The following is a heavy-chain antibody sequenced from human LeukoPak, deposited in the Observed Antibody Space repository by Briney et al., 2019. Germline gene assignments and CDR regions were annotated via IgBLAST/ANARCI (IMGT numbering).Heavy chain of an antibody. CDR3: AKEGGFGTTFDY. J-gene: IGHJ4*02. D-gene: IGHD3-16*01. V-gene: IGHV3-30*02. CDR1: GFTFSSYG. CDR2: IWYDGSQK. Sequence: TGGSLRLSCAASGFTFSSYGMHWVRQVPGKGLEWVAVIWYDGSQKYYADSVKGRFTISRDNSKNTLYLQMNSLRAEDTAVYYCAKEGGFGTTFDYWGQGTLVTVSS.